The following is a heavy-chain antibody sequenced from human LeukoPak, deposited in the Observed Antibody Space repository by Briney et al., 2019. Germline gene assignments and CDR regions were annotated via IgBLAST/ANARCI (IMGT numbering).Heavy chain of an antibody. CDR3: ARDPGVAAAENWFDP. CDR2: ISWNSGSI. J-gene: IGHJ5*02. D-gene: IGHD6-13*01. CDR1: GFTFDDYA. V-gene: IGHV3-9*03. Sequence: GGSLRLSCAASGFTFDDYAMHWVRQAPGKGLEWVSGISWNSGSIGYADSVKGRFTISRDNSKNTLYLQMGSLRAEDMAVYYCARDPGVAAAENWFDPWGQGTLVTVSS.